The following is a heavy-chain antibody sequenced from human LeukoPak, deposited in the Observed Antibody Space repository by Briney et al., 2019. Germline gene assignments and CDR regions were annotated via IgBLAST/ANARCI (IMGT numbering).Heavy chain of an antibody. Sequence: ESGPALVKPTQILTLTCTFSGFSLSTSGMCVGWIRQPPGKALEWLALIDWDDDKYYTTSLKTRLTISKDTSKNQVVLTMTNMDPVDTATYYCARTKMTTQTYYFDSWGQGTLVTVSS. V-gene: IGHV2-70*01. CDR3: ARTKMTTQTYYFDS. CDR2: IDWDDDK. D-gene: IGHD5-24*01. J-gene: IGHJ4*02. CDR1: GFSLSTSGMC.